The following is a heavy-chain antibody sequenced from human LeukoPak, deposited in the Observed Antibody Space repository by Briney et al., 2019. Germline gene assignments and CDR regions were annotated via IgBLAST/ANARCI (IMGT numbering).Heavy chain of an antibody. Sequence: GGSLRLSCAASGFTVSSNYMSWVRHAPGKGLEWVSVLYSSGSTYYADSVKGRFTISRDYVKNTLSLQMNGLRAEDTAVYYCARGGPRRGEGYFFDYWGQGTLVTVPS. J-gene: IGHJ4*02. CDR1: GFTVSSNY. D-gene: IGHD5-24*01. CDR2: LYSSGST. CDR3: ARGGPRRGEGYFFDY. V-gene: IGHV3-53*01.